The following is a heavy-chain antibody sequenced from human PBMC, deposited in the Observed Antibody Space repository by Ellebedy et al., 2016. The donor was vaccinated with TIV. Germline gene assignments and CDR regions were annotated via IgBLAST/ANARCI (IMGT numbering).Heavy chain of an antibody. CDR1: GFTFSDYY. Sequence: GESLKISCAASGFTFSDYYMSWIRQAPGKGLEWVSYISSSGSTIYYADSVKGRFTISRDNAKSSLYLQMNSLRAEDTAVYHCGSSSTRGKVNSWGQGTLVTVSS. CDR2: ISSSGSTI. J-gene: IGHJ4*02. CDR3: GSSSTRGKVNS. V-gene: IGHV3-11*04. D-gene: IGHD2-2*01.